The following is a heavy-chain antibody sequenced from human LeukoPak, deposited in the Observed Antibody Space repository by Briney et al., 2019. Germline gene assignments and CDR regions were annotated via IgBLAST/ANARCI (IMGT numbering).Heavy chain of an antibody. CDR1: GFTFSSYA. D-gene: IGHD3-10*01. V-gene: IGHV3-23*01. CDR3: AHIYYHGSESYGDF. CDR2: ISGSGGTT. Sequence: GTSLRLSCAASGFTFSSYAMSWVRQAPGKGLEWVSAISGSGGTTYYADSVKGRFTISRDNSKNTLYLQMNSLRAEDTAVYYCAHIYYHGSESYGDFWGQGTLVTVSS. J-gene: IGHJ4*02.